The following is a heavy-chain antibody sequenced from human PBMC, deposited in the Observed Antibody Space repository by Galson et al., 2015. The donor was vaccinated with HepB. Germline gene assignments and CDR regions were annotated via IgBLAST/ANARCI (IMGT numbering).Heavy chain of an antibody. CDR3: ARRKYSSGTFDDP. V-gene: IGHV5-10-1*01. Sequence: QSGAEVKKPGESLKISCTGSGYSFTSYWIGWVRQTPGKGLEWMGRIDPSDSYTNYSPSFQGHVTISVDKSINTAYLQWSSLKASDTAMYYCARRKYSSGTFDDPWGQGTLVTVSS. CDR2: IDPSDSYT. J-gene: IGHJ5*02. D-gene: IGHD3-22*01. CDR1: GYSFTSYW.